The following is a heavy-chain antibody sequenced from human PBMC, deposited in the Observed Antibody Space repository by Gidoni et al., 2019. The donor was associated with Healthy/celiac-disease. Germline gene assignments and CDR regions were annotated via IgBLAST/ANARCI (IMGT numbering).Heavy chain of an antibody. Sequence: QVQLVQSGSEVKKPGASVKVSCKASGYTFTGYYMHWVRQAPGQGLEWMGWINPNSGGTNYAQKFQGWVTMTRDTSISTAYMELSRLRSDDTAVDYCARDKYDYDSSDYYYYYGMDVWGQGTTVTVSS. CDR2: INPNSGGT. V-gene: IGHV1-2*04. CDR3: ARDKYDYDSSDYYYYYGMDV. J-gene: IGHJ6*02. D-gene: IGHD3-22*01. CDR1: GYTFTGYY.